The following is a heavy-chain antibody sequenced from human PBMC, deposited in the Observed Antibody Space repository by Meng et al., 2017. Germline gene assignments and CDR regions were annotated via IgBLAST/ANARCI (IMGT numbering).Heavy chain of an antibody. Sequence: QVQLQESGPGLVEPSQTLSLPCTGSGGSISSGNYYWSWIRQPPGKGLEWIGYIYHSGSTYYNPSLKSRVTISVDTSKNQFSLKLNYVTAADTAVYYCARDSGVGGSYNWFDPWGQGTLVTVSS. CDR2: IYHSGST. CDR1: GGSISSGNYY. CDR3: ARDSGVGGSYNWFDP. V-gene: IGHV4-30-4*01. J-gene: IGHJ5*02. D-gene: IGHD1-26*01.